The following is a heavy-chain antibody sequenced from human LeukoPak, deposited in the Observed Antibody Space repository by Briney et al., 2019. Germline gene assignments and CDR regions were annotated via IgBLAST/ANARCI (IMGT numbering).Heavy chain of an antibody. CDR1: GYSFTSYW. D-gene: IGHD7-27*01. V-gene: IGHV5-51*01. CDR3: ARPGQLGEYTPYYFDY. Sequence: GESLKISCKGSGYSFTSYWIGWVRQMPGKGLEWMGIIYPVDSDTRYSPSFQGQVTISADKSISTSYLQWSSLKASDTAMYYCARPGQLGEYTPYYFDYWGQGTLVTVSS. J-gene: IGHJ4*02. CDR2: IYPVDSDT.